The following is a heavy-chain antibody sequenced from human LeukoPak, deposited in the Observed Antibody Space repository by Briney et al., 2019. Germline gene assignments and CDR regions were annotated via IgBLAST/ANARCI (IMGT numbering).Heavy chain of an antibody. CDR3: AKHFYYDILTGFNWFDP. D-gene: IGHD3-9*01. CDR2: ISHSGGST. J-gene: IGHJ5*02. Sequence: GGSLRLSYAASGFTFSSYAMNWVRQAPGKGLEWVSAISHSGGSTYYADSVKGRFTISRDNSKNTLYLQMNSLRAEDTAVYYCAKHFYYDILTGFNWFDPWGQGTLVTVSS. CDR1: GFTFSSYA. V-gene: IGHV3-23*01.